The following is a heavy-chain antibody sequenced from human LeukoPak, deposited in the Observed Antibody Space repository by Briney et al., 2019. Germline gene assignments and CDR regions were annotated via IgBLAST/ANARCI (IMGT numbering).Heavy chain of an antibody. V-gene: IGHV3-7*01. D-gene: IGHD4-23*01. Sequence: HPGGSLRLPCAASGFTFSNYWMTWVRQAPGKGLEWVASINQDGSEKYYVDSVKGRFSISRDNAKNTLYLQMNSLRVEDTAVYYCARGRPHGNDYWGQGTLVTVSS. CDR2: INQDGSEK. CDR3: ARGRPHGNDY. CDR1: GFTFSNYW. J-gene: IGHJ4*02.